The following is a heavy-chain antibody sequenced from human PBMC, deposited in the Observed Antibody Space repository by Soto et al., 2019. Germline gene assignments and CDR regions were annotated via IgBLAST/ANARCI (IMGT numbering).Heavy chain of an antibody. V-gene: IGHV4-30-2*01. Sequence: PSETLSLTCAVSGGSISSGGYSWYWIRQPPGKGLEWIGYIYHSGSTYYNPSLKSRVTISVDRSKNQFSLKLSSVTAADTAVYYCARVYSGSYSDSWGQGTLVTVSS. CDR3: ARVYSGSYSDS. CDR1: GGSISSGGYS. J-gene: IGHJ4*02. D-gene: IGHD1-26*01. CDR2: IYHSGST.